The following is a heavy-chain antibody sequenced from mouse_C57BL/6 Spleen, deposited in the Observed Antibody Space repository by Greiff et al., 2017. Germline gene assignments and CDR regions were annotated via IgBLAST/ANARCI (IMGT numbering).Heavy chain of an antibody. CDR3: DSMDY. Sequence: VHLQQSGAELVKPGASVKLSCTASGFNIKDYYMHWVKQRTEQGLEWIGRIDPEDGETKYAPKIQGKATITAYTSSNTAYQQLSSLTSEYSSVYYCDSMDYWGQGTSVTVSS. V-gene: IGHV14-2*01. CDR2: IDPEDGET. CDR1: GFNIKDYY. J-gene: IGHJ4*01.